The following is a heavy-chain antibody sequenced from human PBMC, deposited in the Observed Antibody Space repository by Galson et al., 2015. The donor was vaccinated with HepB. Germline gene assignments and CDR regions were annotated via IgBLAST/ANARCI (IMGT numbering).Heavy chain of an antibody. J-gene: IGHJ3*02. CDR1: GFTFSSYA. V-gene: IGHV3-30-3*01. D-gene: IGHD1-14*01. CDR2: ISYDGSNK. CDR3: TREPAYAFDI. Sequence: SLRLSCAASGFTFSSYAMHWVRQAPGKGLEWVAVISYDGSNKYYADSVKGRFTISRDNSKNTLYLQMNSLRAEDTAVYYCTREPAYAFDIWGQGTMVTVSS.